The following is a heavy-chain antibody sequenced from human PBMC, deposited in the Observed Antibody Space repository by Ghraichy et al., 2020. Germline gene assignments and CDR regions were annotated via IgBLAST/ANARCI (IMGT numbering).Heavy chain of an antibody. D-gene: IGHD3-10*01. CDR2: INSDGRII. CDR1: GFTFSSDW. CDR3: VRDAFGPRDY. V-gene: IGHV3-74*01. Sequence: GESLNISCADSGFTFSSDWMHWFRQASGKGPVWVSRINSDGRIINYAESVRGRFTISRDNAKNTLYLQMNSLRAEDTAVYYCVRDAFGPRDYWGQGTLVTVSS. J-gene: IGHJ4*02.